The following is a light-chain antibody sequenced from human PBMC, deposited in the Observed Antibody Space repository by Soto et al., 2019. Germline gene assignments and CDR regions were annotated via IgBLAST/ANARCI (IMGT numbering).Light chain of an antibody. CDR2: AAS. J-gene: IGKJ2*01. V-gene: IGKV1-39*01. CDR3: QQSYSTPYT. Sequence: DIQMTQSPSSLSASVGDRVTITCRASQSISIYLNWYQQKPGKAPKLLIYAASSLQSGVPSRFSGSGSGTELTLTISSLQPEDFATYYCQQSYSTPYTFGQGTKLEIK. CDR1: QSISIY.